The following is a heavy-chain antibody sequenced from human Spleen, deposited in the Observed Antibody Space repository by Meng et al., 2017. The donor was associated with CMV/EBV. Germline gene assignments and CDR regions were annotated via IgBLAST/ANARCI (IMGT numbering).Heavy chain of an antibody. CDR3: ARSILGATKPPYDC. Sequence: GGSLRLSCAASGFTFSDYTMNWVRQAPGKGLEWVSSISSGGGYIYFADSVKGRFTISRDNTRNSLYLQMNSLRDEDTAIYYYARSILGATKPPYDCWGQGTLVTVSS. V-gene: IGHV3-21*01. D-gene: IGHD1-26*01. CDR1: GFTFSDYT. J-gene: IGHJ4*02. CDR2: ISSGGGYI.